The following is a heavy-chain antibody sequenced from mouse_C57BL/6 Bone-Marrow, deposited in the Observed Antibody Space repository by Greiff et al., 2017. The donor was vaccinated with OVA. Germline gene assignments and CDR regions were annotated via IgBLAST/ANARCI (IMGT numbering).Heavy chain of an antibody. CDR1: GYTFTDYE. Sequence: VQLQQSGAELVRPGASVTLSCKASGYTFTDYEMHWVKQTPVHGLEWIGAIDPETGGTAYNQKFKGKAILTADKSSSIAYMELRSLTSEDSAVYYCTREGLGREYWGQGTTLTVSS. V-gene: IGHV1-15*01. CDR2: IDPETGGT. D-gene: IGHD4-1*01. CDR3: TREGLGREY. J-gene: IGHJ2*01.